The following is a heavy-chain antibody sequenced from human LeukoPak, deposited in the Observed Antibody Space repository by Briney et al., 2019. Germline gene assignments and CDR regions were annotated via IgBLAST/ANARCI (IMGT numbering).Heavy chain of an antibody. D-gene: IGHD2-2*01. CDR2: IETDGTT. CDR1: GFIVSVDY. J-gene: IGHJ5*02. Sequence: GGSLRLSCAASGFIVSVDYMTWVPQAQGKGLEWVSDIETDGTTYYAESVKGRFTISRDNFRNTLYLQMNSLRVEDTAVYYCARHEYAESWGQGTVDTVSS. CDR3: ARHEYAES. V-gene: IGHV3-53*01.